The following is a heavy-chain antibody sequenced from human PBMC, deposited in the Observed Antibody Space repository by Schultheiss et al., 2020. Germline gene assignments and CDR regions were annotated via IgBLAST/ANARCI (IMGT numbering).Heavy chain of an antibody. CDR3: ARDSSGWYFSYYYGMDV. V-gene: IGHV3-33*01. CDR2: IWYDGSNK. J-gene: IGHJ6*02. CDR1: GFTFSSYG. Sequence: GGSLRLSCAASGFTFSSYGMHWVRQAPGKGLEWVAVIWYDGSNKYYADSVKGRFTISRDNSKNTLYLQMNSLRAEDTAVYYCARDSSGWYFSYYYGMDVWGQGTTVTVSS. D-gene: IGHD6-19*01.